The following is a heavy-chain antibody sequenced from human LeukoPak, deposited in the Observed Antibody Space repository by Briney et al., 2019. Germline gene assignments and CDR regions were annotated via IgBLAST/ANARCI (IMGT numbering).Heavy chain of an antibody. CDR2: ISAYNGNT. CDR1: GYTFTSYG. J-gene: IGHJ4*02. Sequence: ASVKVSCKASGYTFTSYGISWVRQAPGQGLEWMGWISAYNGNTNYAQKLQGRVTMTTDTSTSTAYMELRSLRSDDTAVYYCARAPGHCSSTSCYLFAPYFDYWGQGTLVTVSS. D-gene: IGHD2-2*01. V-gene: IGHV1-18*01. CDR3: ARAPGHCSSTSCYLFAPYFDY.